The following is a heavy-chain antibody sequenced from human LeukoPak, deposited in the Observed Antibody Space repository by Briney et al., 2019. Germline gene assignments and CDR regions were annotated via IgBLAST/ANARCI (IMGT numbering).Heavy chain of an antibody. D-gene: IGHD2-15*01. V-gene: IGHV1-69*05. Sequence: ASVKVSCKAFGGSLISEAISWVRQAPGQGLEWVGGIIPIFGTANYAQKFQGRVTITTDESTSTAYMEVSSLRSEDTAVYYCGRKAGDCGGGSCYSIDYWGQGTLVTVSS. CDR3: GRKAGDCGGGSCYSIDY. J-gene: IGHJ4*02. CDR2: IIPIFGTA. CDR1: GGSLISEA.